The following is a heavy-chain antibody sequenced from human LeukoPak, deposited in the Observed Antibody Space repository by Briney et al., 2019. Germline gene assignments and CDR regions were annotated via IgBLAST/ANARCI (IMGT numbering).Heavy chain of an antibody. CDR3: AREGWSYDYMDV. D-gene: IGHD3-3*01. J-gene: IGHJ6*03. CDR1: GFTFSSYA. V-gene: IGHV3-23*01. Sequence: GGSLRLSCAASGFTFSSYAMSWVRQAPGKGLEWVSAISGSGGSTYYADSVKGRFTISRDNAKNSLYLQMNSLRAEDTAVYYCAREGWSYDYMDVWGKGTTVTVSS. CDR2: ISGSGGST.